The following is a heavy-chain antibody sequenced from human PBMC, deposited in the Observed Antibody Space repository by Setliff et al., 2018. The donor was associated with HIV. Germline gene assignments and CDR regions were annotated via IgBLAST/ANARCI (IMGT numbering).Heavy chain of an antibody. D-gene: IGHD3-22*01. CDR3: ASGYKYYYDSSHENAFDI. CDR2: ISYSGST. CDR1: GGSISRGGYY. Sequence: ASETLSLTCTVSGGSISRGGYYWSWIRQHPGKGLEWIGYISYSGSTYYNPSLKSRVTISVDTSKNQFSLKLSSVTAADTAVYYCASGYKYYYDSSHENAFDIWGQGTMVTVSS. J-gene: IGHJ3*02. V-gene: IGHV4-31*03.